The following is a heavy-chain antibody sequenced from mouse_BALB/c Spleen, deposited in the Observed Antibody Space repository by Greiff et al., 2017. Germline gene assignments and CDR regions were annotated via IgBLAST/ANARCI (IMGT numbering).Heavy chain of an antibody. V-gene: IGHV1-54*01. Sequence: VKLQESGAELVRPGTSVKVSCKASGYAFTNYLIEWVKQRPGQGLEWIGVINPGSGGTNYNEKFKGKATLTADKSSSTAYMQLSSLTSDDSAVYFCARFGYYGSSWFAYWGQGTLVTVSA. D-gene: IGHD1-1*01. CDR2: INPGSGGT. CDR1: GYAFTNYL. J-gene: IGHJ3*01. CDR3: ARFGYYGSSWFAY.